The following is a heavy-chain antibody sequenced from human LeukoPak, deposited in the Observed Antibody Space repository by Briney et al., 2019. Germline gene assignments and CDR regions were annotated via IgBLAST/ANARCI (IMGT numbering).Heavy chain of an antibody. Sequence: ASVKVPCKASGYTFTGYYMHWVRQAPGQGLEWMGWINPNSGGTNYAQKFRGRVTMTRDTSISTAYMELSSLRSEDTAVYYCARNPLGYCSSTSCLAVGPGYYYYYMDVWGKGTTVTVSS. CDR3: ARNPLGYCSSTSCLAVGPGYYYYYMDV. CDR2: INPNSGGT. CDR1: GYTFTGYY. D-gene: IGHD2-2*01. J-gene: IGHJ6*03. V-gene: IGHV1-2*02.